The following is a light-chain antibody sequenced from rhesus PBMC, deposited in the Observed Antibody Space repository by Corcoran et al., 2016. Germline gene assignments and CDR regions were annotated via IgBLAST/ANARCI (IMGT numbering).Light chain of an antibody. CDR3: VQGTNVLT. CDR1: QSLEHSDGKTY. J-gene: IGKJ4*01. Sequence: DVVMTQSPLSLPVTPGQPASISGRSSQSLEHSDGKTYLNWLPKKPGQPPRRLTYQVSTGDAGVPDRFSGSGAGKRFTLKISRVGAEVLVVYYCVQGTNVLTFGGGTKVEIK. CDR2: QVS. V-gene: IGKV2S8*01.